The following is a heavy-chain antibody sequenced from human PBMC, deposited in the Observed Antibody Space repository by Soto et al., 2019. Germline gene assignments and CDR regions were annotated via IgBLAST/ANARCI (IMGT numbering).Heavy chain of an antibody. D-gene: IGHD3-10*01. J-gene: IGHJ6*02. V-gene: IGHV4-59*01. CDR3: ARDSPRFITMVRGVHYYGMDV. CDR1: GGSISSYY. Sequence: VQLQESGPGLVKPSETLSLTCTVSGGSISSYYWSWIRQPPGKGLEWIGYIYYSGSTNYNPSLKSRVTISVDTSKNQFSLKLSSVTAADTAVYYCARDSPRFITMVRGVHYYGMDVWGQGTTVTVSS. CDR2: IYYSGST.